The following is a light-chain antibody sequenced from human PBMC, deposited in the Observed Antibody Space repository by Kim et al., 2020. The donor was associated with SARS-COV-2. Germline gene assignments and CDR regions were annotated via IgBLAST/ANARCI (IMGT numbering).Light chain of an antibody. CDR2: EVN. J-gene: IGLJ3*02. Sequence: QSITISCTGPSSDVGSYNLVSWYQHHPGKVPKVVIYEVNKRPSGVSYRFSGSKSGNTASLTISGLQAEDEADYYCCAYAPSSTFVLFGGGTQLTV. CDR1: SSDVGSYNL. V-gene: IGLV2-23*02. CDR3: CAYAPSSTFVL.